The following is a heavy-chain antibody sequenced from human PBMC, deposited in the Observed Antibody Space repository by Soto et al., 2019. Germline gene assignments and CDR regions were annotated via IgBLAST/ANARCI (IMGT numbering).Heavy chain of an antibody. CDR2: IHAGNGNT. CDR3: ARGVFYHRRTGSPSHFFDF. D-gene: IGHD3-9*01. CDR1: GFTFTNYV. J-gene: IGHJ4*02. V-gene: IGHV1-3*01. Sequence: SVKVSRKTFGFTFTNYVLFWVSQAPGQRLEWVGWIHAGNGNTESSEKFQGRVTLTTDTSASTAYMELSSLRSEDTALYYCARGVFYHRRTGSPSHFFDFWGQGSLVTVSS.